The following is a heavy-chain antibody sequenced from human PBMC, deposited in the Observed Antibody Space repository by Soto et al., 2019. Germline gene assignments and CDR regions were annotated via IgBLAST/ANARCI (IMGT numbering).Heavy chain of an antibody. CDR1: GFTFSNYA. D-gene: IGHD1-26*01. CDR3: ARRGSGSYYDY. J-gene: IGHJ4*02. Sequence: EVQLLESGRGLVQPGGSLRLSCAASGFTFSNYAMNWVRQAPVKGLEWVSVISGSGDSTYHADSVKGRFTISRDNSKNTLYLQMNSLRAEDTAVYYCARRGSGSYYDYWGQGTLDTVSS. CDR2: ISGSGDST. V-gene: IGHV3-23*01.